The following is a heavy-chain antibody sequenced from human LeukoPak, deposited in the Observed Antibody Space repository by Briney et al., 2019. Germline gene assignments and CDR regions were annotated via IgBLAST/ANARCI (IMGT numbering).Heavy chain of an antibody. CDR3: AKECAVVGSSWYYYFDY. D-gene: IGHD6-13*01. CDR2: ISGSGGNT. V-gene: IGHV3-23*01. Sequence: GRSLRLSCAPAGFSFSAYNMNWVRQAPGKWLEWVSAISGSGGNTYYADSVKGRLTISRDNSKNTLYLQMNSLTAKDTAVYYCAKECAVVGSSWYYYFDYWGQGTLVTVSS. CDR1: GFSFSAYN. J-gene: IGHJ4*02.